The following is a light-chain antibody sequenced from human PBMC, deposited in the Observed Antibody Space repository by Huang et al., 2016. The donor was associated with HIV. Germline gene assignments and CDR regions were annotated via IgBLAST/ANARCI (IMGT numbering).Light chain of an antibody. J-gene: IGKJ3*01. V-gene: IGKV1-33*01. Sequence: DIQMTQSPSSLSASVGDSVTITCQASQDINDYLNWYQQKPEKAPKLLFDAASNLETGVPSSFSGSGAVTDFTFSISSLQPEDIAIYYCQQYKNLPRTCGPGTKVDSK. CDR2: AAS. CDR3: QQYKNLPRT. CDR1: QDINDY.